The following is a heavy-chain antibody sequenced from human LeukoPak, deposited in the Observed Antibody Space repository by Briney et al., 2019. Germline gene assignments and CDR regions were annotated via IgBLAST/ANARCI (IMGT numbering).Heavy chain of an antibody. Sequence: GGSLRLSCAASGFPVSSNYMSWLRQAPGKGLDWVSIINSDGNTYYADSVEGRLTISRDNSRNTLYLQMNSLRAEDTAVYYCARVSGEYDSSSFDYWGQGTLVTVSS. V-gene: IGHV3-66*01. D-gene: IGHD3-22*01. CDR3: ARVSGEYDSSSFDY. J-gene: IGHJ4*02. CDR1: GFPVSSNY. CDR2: INSDGNT.